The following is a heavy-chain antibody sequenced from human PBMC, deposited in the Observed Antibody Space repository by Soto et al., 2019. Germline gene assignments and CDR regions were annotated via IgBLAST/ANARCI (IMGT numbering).Heavy chain of an antibody. CDR2: IIPIFGTA. CDR1: GGTFSSYA. J-gene: IGHJ4*02. Sequence: ASVKVSCKASGGTFSSYAISWGRQAPGQRLEWMGGIIPIFGTANYAQKFQGRVTITADESTSTAYMELSSLRSEDTAVYYCASPKRFHRIAVAGTFDYWGQGALVTVSS. CDR3: ASPKRFHRIAVAGTFDY. D-gene: IGHD6-19*01. V-gene: IGHV1-69*13.